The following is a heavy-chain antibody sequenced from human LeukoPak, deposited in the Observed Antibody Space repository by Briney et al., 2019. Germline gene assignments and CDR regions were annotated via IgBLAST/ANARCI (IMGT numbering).Heavy chain of an antibody. V-gene: IGHV3-30-3*01. CDR2: ISYDGSNK. CDR3: ARELDYYGSGSYGNNFDY. D-gene: IGHD3-10*01. CDR1: GFTFSSYA. Sequence: PGRSLRLSCAASGFTFSSYAMHWVRQAPGKGLEWVAGISYDGSNKYYADSVKGRFTISRDNSKNTLYLQMNSLRAEDTAVYYCARELDYYGSGSYGNNFDYWGQGTLVTVSS. J-gene: IGHJ4*02.